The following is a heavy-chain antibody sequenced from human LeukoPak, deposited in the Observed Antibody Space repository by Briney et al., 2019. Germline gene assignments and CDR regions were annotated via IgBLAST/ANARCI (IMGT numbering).Heavy chain of an antibody. CDR1: GGTFSSYA. CDR2: IIPIFGTA. CDR3: AREILGVHYDSSGYYYGGY. J-gene: IGHJ4*02. Sequence: SVKVSCKASGGTFSSYAISWVRQAPGQGLEWMGGIIPIFGTANYAQKFQGRVTITADESTSTAYMELSSLRSEDTAVYYCAREILGVHYDSSGYYYGGYWGQGTLVTVSS. D-gene: IGHD3-22*01. V-gene: IGHV1-69*01.